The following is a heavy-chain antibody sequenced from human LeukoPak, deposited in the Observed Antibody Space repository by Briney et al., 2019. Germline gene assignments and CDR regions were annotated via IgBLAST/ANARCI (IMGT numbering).Heavy chain of an antibody. V-gene: IGHV4-61*02. CDR1: GGSISSGSYY. D-gene: IGHD3-22*01. CDR3: AAQYYYDSSGYY. CDR2: IYTSGST. J-gene: IGHJ4*02. Sequence: SETLSLTCTVSGGSISSGSYYWSWIRQPAGKGLEWIGRIYTSGSTYYNPSLKSRVTISVDRSKNQFSLKLSSVTAADTAVYYCAAQYYYDSSGYYWGQGTLVTVSS.